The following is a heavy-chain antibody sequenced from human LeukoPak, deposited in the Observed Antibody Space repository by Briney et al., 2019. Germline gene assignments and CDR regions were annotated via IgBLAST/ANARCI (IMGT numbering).Heavy chain of an antibody. V-gene: IGHV4-59*01. D-gene: IGHD4-17*01. J-gene: IGHJ4*02. CDR1: SGSISSYY. CDR3: ARDSDYAVDY. Sequence: PSETLSLTCTVSSGSISSYYWSWIRQPPGKGLEWIGYIYYSGSTNYNPSLKSRVTISVDTSKNQFSLKLSSVTAADTAVYYCARDSDYAVDYWGQGTLVTVSS. CDR2: IYYSGST.